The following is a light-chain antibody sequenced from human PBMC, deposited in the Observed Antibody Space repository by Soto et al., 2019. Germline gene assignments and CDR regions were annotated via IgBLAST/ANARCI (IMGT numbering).Light chain of an antibody. J-gene: IGKJ4*01. CDR1: QGVSRK. CDR2: AAS. V-gene: IGKV3-15*01. CDR3: HHYGSSPGLT. Sequence: EIVMTQSPATLSVAPGERVTLSCRASQGVSRKLAWYQHKSGQAPRLLIYAASTRATGVSARFSGSGSGTEFTLTISRLEPEDFAVYYCHHYGSSPGLTFGGGTKVDIK.